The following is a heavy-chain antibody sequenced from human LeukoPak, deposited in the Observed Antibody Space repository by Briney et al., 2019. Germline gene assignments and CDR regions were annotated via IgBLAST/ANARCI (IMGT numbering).Heavy chain of an antibody. D-gene: IGHD3-10*01. CDR1: GFTFSSYG. V-gene: IGHV3-23*01. J-gene: IGHJ3*02. CDR3: AKDCEVRYYYGSGYDAFDI. Sequence: GGSLRLSCAASGFTFSSYGMSWVRQAPGKGLEWVSAISGSGGSTYYADSVKGRFTISRDNSKNTLYLQMNSLRAEDTAVYYCAKDCEVRYYYGSGYDAFDIWGQGTMVTVSS. CDR2: ISGSGGST.